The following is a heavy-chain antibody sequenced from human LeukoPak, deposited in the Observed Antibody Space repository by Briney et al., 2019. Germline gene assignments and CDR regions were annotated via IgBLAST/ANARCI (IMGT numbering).Heavy chain of an antibody. J-gene: IGHJ4*02. D-gene: IGHD3-16*01. Sequence: LSRGATAFTSGKYWIHWVRQSPGKGLEWVSRINERATIISYADSVKGRFTISRENARNTLYLQMNSLTAEDTAVYYCVRDLILVWTPGDDFDHWGQGTLVTVSS. CDR2: INERATII. CDR1: AFTSGKYW. CDR3: VRDLILVWTPGDDFDH. V-gene: IGHV3-74*01.